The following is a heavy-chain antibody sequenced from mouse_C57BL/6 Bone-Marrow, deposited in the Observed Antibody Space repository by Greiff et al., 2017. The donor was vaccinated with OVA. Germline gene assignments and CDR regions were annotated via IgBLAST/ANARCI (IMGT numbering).Heavy chain of an antibody. Sequence: EVQLQQSGPELVKPGASVKISCKASGYTFTDYYMNWVKQSHGKSLEWIGDINPNNGGTSYNQKFKGKATLTVDKSSSTAYMELRSLTSEDSAVYYCARSDYYGSSHYFDYWGQGTTLTVSS. CDR2: INPNNGGT. CDR3: ARSDYYGSSHYFDY. V-gene: IGHV1-26*01. J-gene: IGHJ2*01. CDR1: GYTFTDYY. D-gene: IGHD1-1*01.